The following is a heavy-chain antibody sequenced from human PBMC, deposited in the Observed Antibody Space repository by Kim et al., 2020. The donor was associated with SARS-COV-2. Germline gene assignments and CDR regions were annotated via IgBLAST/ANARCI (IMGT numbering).Heavy chain of an antibody. CDR1: GDSISSYY. V-gene: IGHV4-4*07. D-gene: IGHD6-19*01. CDR2: IHGSGST. J-gene: IGHJ5*02. CDR3: AKDVKAVAGINWFDP. Sequence: SETLSLTCSVSGDSISSYYWSWIRQPAGKGLEWVGRIHGSGSTNYNPSLKSRVTMSVDMSKNHISLRLNSVTAADTAVYYWAKDVKAVAGINWFDPWGQG.